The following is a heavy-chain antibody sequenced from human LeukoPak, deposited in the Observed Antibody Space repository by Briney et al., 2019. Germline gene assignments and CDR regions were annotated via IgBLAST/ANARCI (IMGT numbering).Heavy chain of an antibody. D-gene: IGHD1-26*01. Sequence: GGSLRLSCAASGFTFSSYEMNWIRQAPGKGLEWVSYISSSGRTKYYADSVKGRFTISRDNAKNSLYLQMNSLRAEDTAVYYCARGKWEPLDYWGQGTLVTVSS. CDR1: GFTFSSYE. J-gene: IGHJ4*02. CDR3: ARGKWEPLDY. V-gene: IGHV3-48*03. CDR2: ISSSGRTK.